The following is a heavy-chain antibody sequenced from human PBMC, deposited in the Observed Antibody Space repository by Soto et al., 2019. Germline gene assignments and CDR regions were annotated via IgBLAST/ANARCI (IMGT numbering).Heavy chain of an antibody. CDR1: TFTFTSSA. CDR3: ATHREGATYYFDY. V-gene: IGHV1-58*01. J-gene: IGHJ4*02. CDR2: ICVGSGNT. D-gene: IGHD1-26*01. Sequence: QMQLVQSGPEVKKPGTSVKVSCKASTFTFTSSAVQWVRQARGQRLVWIGWICVGSGNTKYAQNFQERVTITRYMSSGTAYLEMSSLRSEDTAVYYCATHREGATYYFDYWGQGTLLTVSS.